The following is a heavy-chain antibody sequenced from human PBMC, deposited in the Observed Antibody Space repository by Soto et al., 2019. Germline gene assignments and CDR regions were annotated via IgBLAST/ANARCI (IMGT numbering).Heavy chain of an antibody. CDR2: ISGSGGST. J-gene: IGHJ4*02. V-gene: IGHV3-23*01. Sequence: PGGSLRLSCAASGFTFSSYAMSWVRQAPGKGLEWVSAISGSGGSTYYADSVRGRFTISRDNSKNTLYLQMNSLRAEDTAVYYCAKDWAGLYCSGGSCYGYWGQGTLVTVSS. CDR3: AKDWAGLYCSGGSCYGY. CDR1: GFTFSSYA. D-gene: IGHD2-15*01.